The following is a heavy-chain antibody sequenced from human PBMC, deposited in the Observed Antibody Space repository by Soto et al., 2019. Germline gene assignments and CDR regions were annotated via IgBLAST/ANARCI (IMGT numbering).Heavy chain of an antibody. CDR1: GFTFSSYS. D-gene: IGHD1-26*01. V-gene: IGHV3-21*01. CDR2: ISSSSSYI. CDR3: ARDRLGGSFTNNYYYGMDV. Sequence: GGSLRLSCAASGFTFSSYSMNWVRQAPGKGLEWVSSISSSSSYIYYADSVKGRFTISRDNAKNSLYLQMNSLRAEDTAVYYCARDRLGGSFTNNYYYGMDVWGQGTTVTVSS. J-gene: IGHJ6*02.